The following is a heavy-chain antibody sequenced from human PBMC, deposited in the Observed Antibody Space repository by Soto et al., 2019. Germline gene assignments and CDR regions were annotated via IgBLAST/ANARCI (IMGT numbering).Heavy chain of an antibody. Sequence: EVQLVESGGGSVQPGGSLRLSCAASGLTFSSYSMSWVRQAPGQGLEWVSYISSSSVSIYYADSVKGRFTVSRDNAKNSLFLQMNSLRDEDTAVYYCATIRSALYGMDVWGQGTTVTVSS. CDR2: ISSSSVSI. V-gene: IGHV3-48*02. CDR1: GLTFSSYS. CDR3: ATIRSALYGMDV. D-gene: IGHD2-15*01. J-gene: IGHJ6*02.